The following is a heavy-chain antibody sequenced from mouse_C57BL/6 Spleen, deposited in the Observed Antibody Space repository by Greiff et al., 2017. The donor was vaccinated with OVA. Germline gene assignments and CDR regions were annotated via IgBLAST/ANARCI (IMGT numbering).Heavy chain of an antibody. CDR1: GFTFSSYA. J-gene: IGHJ2*01. CDR3: ARDLAYYYGSSPFDY. CDR2: ISDGGSYT. D-gene: IGHD1-1*01. V-gene: IGHV5-4*01. Sequence: EVQLQESGGGLVKPGGSLKLSCAASGFTFSSYAMSWVRQTPEKRLEWVATISDGGSYTYYPDNVKGRFTISRDNAKNNLYLQMSHLKSEDTAMYYGARDLAYYYGSSPFDYWGQGTTLTVSS.